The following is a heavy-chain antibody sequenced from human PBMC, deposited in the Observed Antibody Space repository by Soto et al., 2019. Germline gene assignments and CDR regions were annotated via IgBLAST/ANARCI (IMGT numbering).Heavy chain of an antibody. V-gene: IGHV4-31*03. D-gene: IGHD6-13*01. J-gene: IGHJ5*02. CDR1: GGSISSGGYY. CDR2: IYYSGST. CDR3: ARDRIAAAENWCDP. Sequence: QVQLQESGPGLVKPSQTLSLTCTVSGGSISSGGYYWSWIRQHPGKGLEWIGYIYYSGSTYYNPSLKSRVTISVDTSKNQFSLKLSSVTAADTAVYYCARDRIAAAENWCDPWGQGTLVTVSS.